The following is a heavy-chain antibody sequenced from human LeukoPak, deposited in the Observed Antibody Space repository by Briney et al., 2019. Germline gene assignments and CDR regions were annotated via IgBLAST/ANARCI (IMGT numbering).Heavy chain of an antibody. CDR2: ISSSSSSI. J-gene: IGHJ4*02. CDR3: ARGRHCSGGSCYSDY. D-gene: IGHD2-15*01. CDR1: GFTFSSYS. V-gene: IGHV3-21*01. Sequence: GGSLRLSCAASGFTFSSYSMNWVRQAPGKGLEWVSSISSSSSSIYYADSVKGRFAISRGNAKNSLYLQMNSLRAEDTAVYYCARGRHCSGGSCYSDYWGQGTLVTVSS.